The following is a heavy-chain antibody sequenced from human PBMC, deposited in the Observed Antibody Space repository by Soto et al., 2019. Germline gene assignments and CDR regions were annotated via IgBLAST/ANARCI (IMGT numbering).Heavy chain of an antibody. CDR1: GFTFSSYA. Sequence: PGGSLRLSCAASGFTFSSYAMHWVRQAPGKGLEWVAVISYDGSNKYYADSVKGRFTISRDNSKNTLYLQMNSLRAEDTAVYYCEELVEMAGDPNYDYWGQGTLVTVSS. V-gene: IGHV3-30-3*01. CDR3: EELVEMAGDPNYDY. CDR2: ISYDGSNK. J-gene: IGHJ4*02. D-gene: IGHD3-10*01.